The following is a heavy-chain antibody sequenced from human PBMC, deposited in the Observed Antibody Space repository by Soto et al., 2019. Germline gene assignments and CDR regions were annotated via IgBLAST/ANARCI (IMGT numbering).Heavy chain of an antibody. CDR2: IKTDGSSS. V-gene: IGHV3-74*01. Sequence: EVQLVESGGGLVQPGGSLRLSCAASGFTFSSYWMHWVRQAPGKGLVWVSRIKTDGSSSYDADTVKGCFTTSRDNAKNTLYLHMKSPRAADTAVYICARRSRVQYCFPPGARGTLIT. D-gene: IGHD1-1*01. CDR1: GFTFSSYW. J-gene: IGHJ2*01. CDR3: ARRSRVQYCFPP.